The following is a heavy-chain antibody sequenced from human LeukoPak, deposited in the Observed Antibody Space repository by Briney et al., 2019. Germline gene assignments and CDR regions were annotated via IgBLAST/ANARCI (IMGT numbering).Heavy chain of an antibody. CDR1: GYTFIDYF. CDR2: INPNIGGT. Sequence: KPGASVKVSCKASGYTFIDYFIYWVRQAPGQGLEWMGRINPNIGGTKYAQKFQGRVTMTRDTSISTAYMELTRLRSDDTAVYYCARGSATWYFDYWGQGTWSPSPQ. J-gene: IGHJ4*02. CDR3: ARGSATWYFDY. V-gene: IGHV1-2*06.